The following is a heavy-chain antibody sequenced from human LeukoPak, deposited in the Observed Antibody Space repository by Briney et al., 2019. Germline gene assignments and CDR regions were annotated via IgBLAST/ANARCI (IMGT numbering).Heavy chain of an antibody. V-gene: IGHV1-2*02. CDR1: GYTFTGYY. Sequence: GSSVNVSGMSSGYTFTGYYMHWVRQAPGQGLEWMGWINTNSGGTNYAQKFQGRVTMTRDTSLSTAYMALSRLRSDDTAVYYFARGCRPTEVGYWGQGTLVTVSS. CDR2: INTNSGGT. J-gene: IGHJ4*02. CDR3: ARGCRPTEVGY. D-gene: IGHD2-15*01.